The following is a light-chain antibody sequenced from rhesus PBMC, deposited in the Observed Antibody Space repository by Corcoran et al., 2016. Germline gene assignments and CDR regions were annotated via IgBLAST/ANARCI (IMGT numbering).Light chain of an antibody. Sequence: QAALTQPRSVSGSPGQSVTISCTGTSSDIGGYTSVSWYQQHPATAPKLPFSEDNKRPAGVADRFSGSKSGNTASLTIAGLQADDEADYFCSSLAGSNTYSCGAGTRLTVL. J-gene: IGLJ1*01. V-gene: IGLV2-32*02. CDR1: SSDIGGYTS. CDR3: SSLAGSNTYS. CDR2: EDN.